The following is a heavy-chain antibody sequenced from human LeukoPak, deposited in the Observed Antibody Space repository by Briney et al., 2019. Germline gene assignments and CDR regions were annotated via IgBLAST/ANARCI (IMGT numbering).Heavy chain of an antibody. D-gene: IGHD2-2*01. Sequence: SETLSLTCTVSGGSISSGDYYWSWIRQPPGKGLEWIGYIYYSGSTNYNPSLKSRVTISVDTSKNQFSLKLSSVTAADTAVYYCAREGYCSSTSCYYFDYWGQGTLVTVSS. CDR1: GGSISSGDYY. CDR2: IYYSGST. V-gene: IGHV4-61*08. J-gene: IGHJ4*02. CDR3: AREGYCSSTSCYYFDY.